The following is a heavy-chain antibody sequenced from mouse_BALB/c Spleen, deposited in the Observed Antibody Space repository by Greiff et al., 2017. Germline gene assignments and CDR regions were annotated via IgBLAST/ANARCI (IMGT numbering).Heavy chain of an antibody. CDR2: ISYDGSN. J-gene: IGHJ2*01. CDR3: ARGDGYYVDY. V-gene: IGHV3-6*02. Sequence: VQLKESGPGLVKPSQSLSLTCSVTGYSITSGYYWNWIRQFPGNKLEWMGYISYDGSNNYNPSLKNRISITRDTSKNQFFLKLNSVTTEDTATYYCARGDGYYVDYWGQGTTLTVSS. D-gene: IGHD2-3*01. CDR1: GYSITSGYY.